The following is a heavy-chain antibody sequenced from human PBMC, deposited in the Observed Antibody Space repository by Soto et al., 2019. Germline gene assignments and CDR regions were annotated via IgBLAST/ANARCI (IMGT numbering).Heavy chain of an antibody. D-gene: IGHD3-16*01. CDR1: GYSFTNND. Sequence: QVQLVQSGAEVREPGASVKVSCKASGYSFTNNDVSWVRQATGQGLEWMGWMNAGSGDTGYAPKFQGRVTMTRDSAIATAYMELSSLRSDDTAIYYCARMETFGSLNWFDPWGQGTLVTVSS. CDR3: ARMETFGSLNWFDP. V-gene: IGHV1-8*01. J-gene: IGHJ5*02. CDR2: MNAGSGDT.